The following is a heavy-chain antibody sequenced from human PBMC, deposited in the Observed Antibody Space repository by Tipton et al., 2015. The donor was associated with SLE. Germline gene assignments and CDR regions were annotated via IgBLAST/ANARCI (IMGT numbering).Heavy chain of an antibody. V-gene: IGHV4-59*11. D-gene: IGHD2-15*01. Sequence: TLSLTCTVSGGSISNHYWSWIRQPPGKGLEWIGYIYYSGSTNYNPSLKSRVTISVDTSKNQFSLKLSSVTAADTAVYYCARSAGGYCSGGSCLRFHFDYWGQGTLVTVSS. J-gene: IGHJ4*02. CDR1: GGSISNHY. CDR2: IYYSGST. CDR3: ARSAGGYCSGGSCLRFHFDY.